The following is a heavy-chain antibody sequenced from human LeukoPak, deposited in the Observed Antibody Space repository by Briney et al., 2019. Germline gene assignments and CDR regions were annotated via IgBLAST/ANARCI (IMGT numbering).Heavy chain of an antibody. CDR1: GFTFSSYA. CDR3: AKNMDILTGYLWSLDY. Sequence: GGSLRLSCAASGFTFSSYAMHWVRQAPGKGLEWVAVISYDGSNKYYADSVKGRFTISRDNSKNTLYLQMNSLRAEDTAVYYCAKNMDILTGYLWSLDYWGQGTLVTVSS. J-gene: IGHJ4*02. CDR2: ISYDGSNK. V-gene: IGHV3-30*04. D-gene: IGHD3-9*01.